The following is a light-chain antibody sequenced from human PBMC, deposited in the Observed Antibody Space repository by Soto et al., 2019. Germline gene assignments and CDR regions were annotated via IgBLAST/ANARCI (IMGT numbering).Light chain of an antibody. Sequence: SYELTQPPSVSMSPGQTVRITCSGDALPKQYAYWYYQKPGQAPVVVMYQDTERPSGIPERFSGSTSGTTVTLTISGVQAEDEADYYCQSADSTGTYVVFGGGTKLTVL. V-gene: IGLV3-25*02. J-gene: IGLJ2*01. CDR2: QDT. CDR3: QSADSTGTYVV. CDR1: ALPKQY.